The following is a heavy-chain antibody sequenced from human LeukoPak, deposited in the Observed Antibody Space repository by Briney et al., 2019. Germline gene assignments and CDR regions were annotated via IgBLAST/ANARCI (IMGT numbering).Heavy chain of an antibody. CDR2: INHSGST. CDR3: ARGGMVRGINLDY. D-gene: IGHD3-10*01. CDR1: GGSISSGGYY. J-gene: IGHJ4*02. V-gene: IGHV4-34*01. Sequence: PSETLSLTCAVSGGSISSGGYYWSWIRQPPGKGLEWIGEINHSGSTNYNPSLKSRVTISVDTSKNQFSLKLSSVTAADTAVYYCARGGMVRGINLDYWGQGTLVTVSS.